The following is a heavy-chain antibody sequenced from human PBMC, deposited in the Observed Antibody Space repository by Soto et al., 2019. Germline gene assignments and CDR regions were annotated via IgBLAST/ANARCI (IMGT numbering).Heavy chain of an antibody. CDR3: ARGGKAAAGSYNWFDP. J-gene: IGHJ5*02. V-gene: IGHV4-38-2*01. CDR2: IYHSGSA. D-gene: IGHD6-13*01. CDR1: GFSISSGYY. Sequence: PWETLSLTCAVSGFSISSGYYWGWIRQPPGQGLEWIGSIYHSGSAYHNPSLKSRVTISVDTSKNQFSLKLTSVTAADTAVYYCARGGKAAAGSYNWFDPWGQGTLVTVSS.